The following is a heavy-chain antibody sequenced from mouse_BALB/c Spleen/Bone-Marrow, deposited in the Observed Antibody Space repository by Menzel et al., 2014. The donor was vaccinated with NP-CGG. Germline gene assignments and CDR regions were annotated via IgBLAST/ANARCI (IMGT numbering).Heavy chain of an antibody. CDR1: GYSFTGYN. Sequence: VQLKESGPELEKPGASVKISCKASGYSFTGYNMNWVKQSNGKSLEWIGNIDPYYGGTTYNQKFKGKATLTVDKSSSSAYMQLKSLTSEDAAVYYCARVGDNRHFDVWGAGTTVTVSS. V-gene: IGHV1-39*01. CDR3: ARVGDNRHFDV. D-gene: IGHD3-3*01. J-gene: IGHJ1*01. CDR2: IDPYYGGT.